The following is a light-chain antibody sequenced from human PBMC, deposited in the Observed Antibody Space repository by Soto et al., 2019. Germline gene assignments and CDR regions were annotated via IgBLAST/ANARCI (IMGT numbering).Light chain of an antibody. CDR3: QQYCSSPRT. Sequence: EIVLTQSPGTLSLSPGERVTLSCRASQSVSSNFLAWYQQKPGQAPRLLIYGTSSRATGIPDRFSGSGSGTDFTLTISRLEPEDFAVYYCQQYCSSPRTFGQGTKLEIK. CDR2: GTS. V-gene: IGKV3-20*01. J-gene: IGKJ2*01. CDR1: QSVSSNF.